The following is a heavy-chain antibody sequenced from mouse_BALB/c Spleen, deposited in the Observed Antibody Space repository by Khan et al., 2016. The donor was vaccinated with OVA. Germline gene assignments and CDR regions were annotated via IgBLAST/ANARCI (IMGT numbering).Heavy chain of an antibody. V-gene: IGHV1-5*01. J-gene: IGHJ2*01. Sequence: VQLQQSGTVLARPGASVKMSCKASGYTFTSYWMHWVKQRPGQGLEWIGAIYPGNSDINYNQKFKGKAKLTAVTSTSTANIELNSLTNDDSAVYYCTRNGFGNYESWDYWGQGTTLTVSS. D-gene: IGHD2-1*01. CDR1: GYTFTSYW. CDR2: IYPGNSDI. CDR3: TRNGFGNYESWDY.